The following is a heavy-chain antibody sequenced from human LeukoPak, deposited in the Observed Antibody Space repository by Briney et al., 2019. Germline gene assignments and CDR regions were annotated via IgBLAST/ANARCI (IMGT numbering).Heavy chain of an antibody. V-gene: IGHV3-48*03. CDR3: ARPDWA. J-gene: IGHJ5*02. Sequence: GGSLRLSCPAAGFTFSSSEMNWVRQAPGKGLEWVSYITGSGSTIYYADSVKGRLTISRDNAKNSLYLQMNSLRAEETAVYYCARPDWAWGQGNLVTVSS. D-gene: IGHD3/OR15-3a*01. CDR1: GFTFSSSE. CDR2: ITGSGSTI.